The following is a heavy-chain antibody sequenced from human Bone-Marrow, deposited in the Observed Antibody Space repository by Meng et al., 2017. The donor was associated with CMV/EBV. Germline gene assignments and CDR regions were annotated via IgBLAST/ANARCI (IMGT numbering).Heavy chain of an antibody. J-gene: IGHJ4*02. V-gene: IGHV3-49*04. D-gene: IGHD2-2*01. CDR2: IRSKAYGGTT. CDR3: TRRSLVEYQLLRAADY. Sequence: GESLKISCTASGFTFGDYAMSWVRQAPGKGLEWVGFIRSKAYGGTTEYAASVKGRFTISRDDSKSIAYLQMNSLKTEDTAVYYCTRRSLVEYQLLRAADYWGQGTLVTVPS. CDR1: GFTFGDYA.